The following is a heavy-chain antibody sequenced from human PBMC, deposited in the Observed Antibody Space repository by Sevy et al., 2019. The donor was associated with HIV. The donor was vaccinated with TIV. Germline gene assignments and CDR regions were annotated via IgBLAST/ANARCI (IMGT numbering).Heavy chain of an antibody. Sequence: SETLSLTCTVSGDSSSSGGYSWSWIRQHPGKGLEWIGYIYYSGSTYYNPSLKSRVTISVDTSKNQFSLKLSSVTAADTAVYYCARGPDGAFDIWCQGTMVTVSS. CDR2: IYYSGST. J-gene: IGHJ3*02. CDR3: ARGPDGAFDI. CDR1: GDSSSSGGYS. V-gene: IGHV4-31*03.